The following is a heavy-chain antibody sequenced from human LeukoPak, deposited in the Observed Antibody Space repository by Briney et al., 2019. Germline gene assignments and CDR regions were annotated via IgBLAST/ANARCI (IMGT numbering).Heavy chain of an antibody. V-gene: IGHV3-30-3*01. CDR3: ARGRIVGPGYYMDV. Sequence: GGSLRLSCVASGFTLSSYAMHWVRQAPGKGLEWVAVISYDGNNKYYADSVKGRFTISRDNSKNTLYLQMNSLRAEDTAVYYCARGRIVGPGYYMDVWGKGTTVTVSS. D-gene: IGHD1-26*01. CDR2: ISYDGNNK. CDR1: GFTLSSYA. J-gene: IGHJ6*03.